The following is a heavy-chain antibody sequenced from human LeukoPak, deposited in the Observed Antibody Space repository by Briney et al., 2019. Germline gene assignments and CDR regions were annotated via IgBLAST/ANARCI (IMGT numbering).Heavy chain of an antibody. Sequence: SETLSLTCTVSGGSISSSSYYWGWIRQPPGKGLEWIGSIYYSGSTYYNPSLKSRVTISVDTSKNQFSLKLSSVTAADTAVYYCARHSTRRGGPYGDHLDYWGQGTLVTVSS. D-gene: IGHD4-17*01. V-gene: IGHV4-39*01. CDR1: GGSISSSSYY. CDR2: IYYSGST. J-gene: IGHJ4*02. CDR3: ARHSTRRGGPYGDHLDY.